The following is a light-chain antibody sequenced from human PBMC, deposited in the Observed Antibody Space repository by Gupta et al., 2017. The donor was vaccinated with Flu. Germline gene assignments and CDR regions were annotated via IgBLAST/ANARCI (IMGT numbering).Light chain of an antibody. V-gene: IGKV1-12*01. CDR2: GTS. J-gene: IGKJ2*01. CDR1: QGVSRW. Sequence: DTKLTQSPSSVSASVGDGVTITCRASQGVSRWLAWYQQKPGKAPRLLIYGTSSLQSGVPSRFSGSGSGTDFTLKINSLQPEDVGTYYCQQAKTFPYTFGQGTKVEI. CDR3: QQAKTFPYT.